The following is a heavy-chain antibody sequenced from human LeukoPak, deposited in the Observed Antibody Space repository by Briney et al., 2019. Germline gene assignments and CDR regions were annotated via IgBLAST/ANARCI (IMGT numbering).Heavy chain of an antibody. CDR3: ARHSIPGGCNGGSCYRPYYGMDV. J-gene: IGHJ6*02. V-gene: IGHV4-39*01. CDR2: IYYSGST. D-gene: IGHD2-15*01. CDR1: GGFISSSSYY. Sequence: SSETLSLTCTVSGGFISSSSYYWAWIRQPPGKGLEWIGSIYYSGSTYYNPSLKSRVTISVDTSKNQFSLKLSSVTAADTAVYYCARHSIPGGCNGGSCYRPYYGMDVWGQGTTVTVSS.